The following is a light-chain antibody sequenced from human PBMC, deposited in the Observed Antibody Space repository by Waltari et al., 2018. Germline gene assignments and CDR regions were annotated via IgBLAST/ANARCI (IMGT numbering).Light chain of an antibody. J-gene: IGKJ4*01. CDR1: QSLRSSY. CDR3: QQTNRFPPS. CDR2: GAS. V-gene: IGKV3D-7*01. Sequence: EIFLTHSPGPLSLSPGERATLPCRASQSLRSSYLAWYQQKPGLAPRLLIYGASTLQSGVPSRFSGSGSGTDFTLTISSLQPEDFATYYCQQTNRFPPSFGGGTKVEIK.